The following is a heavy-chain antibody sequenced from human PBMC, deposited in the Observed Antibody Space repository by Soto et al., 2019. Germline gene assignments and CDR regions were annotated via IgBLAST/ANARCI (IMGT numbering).Heavy chain of an antibody. CDR1: GFRLSTYW. Sequence: HPGGSLRLSCAGSGFRLSTYWMGWVRQAPGKRLEWVANIRQDGTERSYADSVKGRFAISRDNAKNSLYLQMDSLGVEDTAVYYCVRENYFDYWGQGTLVTSPQ. CDR2: IRQDGTER. V-gene: IGHV3-7*01. J-gene: IGHJ4*02. CDR3: VRENYFDY.